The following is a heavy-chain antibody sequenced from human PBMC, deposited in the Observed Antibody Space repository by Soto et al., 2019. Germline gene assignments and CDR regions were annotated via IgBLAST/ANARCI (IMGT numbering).Heavy chain of an antibody. D-gene: IGHD2-15*01. J-gene: IGHJ6*02. CDR2: IYHSGTT. V-gene: IGHV4-31*03. CDR1: GGSISSGGYY. CDR3: ARHKDCSGGSCNAVGYYYGLDV. Sequence: SETLSLTCTVSGGSISSGGYYWSWIRQHPGKGLEWIGYIYHSGTTYYNPSLKSRVTISVDTSKNQFSLRLSSVTAADTAVYYCARHKDCSGGSCNAVGYYYGLDVWGQGTTVTVSS.